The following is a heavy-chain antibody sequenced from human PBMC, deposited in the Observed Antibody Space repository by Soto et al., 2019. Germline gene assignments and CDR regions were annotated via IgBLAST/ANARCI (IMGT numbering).Heavy chain of an antibody. J-gene: IGHJ5*02. Sequence: TSETLSLTCTVSGGSVSSGSYYWSWIRQPPGKGLECIGYIYYSGSTNYNPSLKSRVTISVDTSKNQFSLKLSSVTAADTAVYYCARGAAAAGHGWFDPWGQGTLVTVSS. CDR3: ARGAAAAGHGWFDP. V-gene: IGHV4-61*01. CDR2: IYYSGST. CDR1: GGSVSSGSYY. D-gene: IGHD6-13*01.